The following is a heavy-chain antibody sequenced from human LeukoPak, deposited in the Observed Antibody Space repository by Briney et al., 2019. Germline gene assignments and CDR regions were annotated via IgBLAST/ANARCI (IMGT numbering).Heavy chain of an antibody. J-gene: IGHJ4*02. CDR2: ISSGSNTM. Sequence: GGSLRLSCIASEFTFSSYNMNWVRQAPGKGLEWVSYISSGSNTMYYADSVKGRFTISRDNAKNSLYLQMNSLRAEDTAVYYCARDPHCSSTSCYKRGGYFDYRGQGTLVTVSS. V-gene: IGHV3-48*04. CDR1: EFTFSSYN. CDR3: ARDPHCSSTSCYKRGGYFDY. D-gene: IGHD2-2*02.